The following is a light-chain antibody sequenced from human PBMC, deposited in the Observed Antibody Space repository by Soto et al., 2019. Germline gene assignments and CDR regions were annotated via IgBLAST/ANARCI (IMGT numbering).Light chain of an antibody. V-gene: IGKV3-15*01. CDR3: QHYNNWPPWT. CDR2: GAS. Sequence: EIVMTQSPVTLSVSPGERATLSCRASQSVSSNLAWYQQKPGQAPRLLIYGASTRATGIPARFSGSGSGTDFTLIISSLHSEDFAVYYCQHYNNWPPWTFGQGTKVEIK. J-gene: IGKJ1*01. CDR1: QSVSSN.